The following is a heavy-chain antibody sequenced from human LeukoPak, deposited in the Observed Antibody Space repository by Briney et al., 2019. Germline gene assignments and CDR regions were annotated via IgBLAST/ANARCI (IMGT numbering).Heavy chain of an antibody. CDR2: ISSSSSYI. CDR3: AREANYYGSGFDY. Sequence: GGSLRLSCAASGFTFSSYSMNWVRQAPGKGLEWVSSISSSSSYIYYADSVKGRFTISRDNAKNSLYLQMNSLRAEDTAVYYCAREANYYGSGFDYWGQGTLVTVSS. D-gene: IGHD3-10*01. J-gene: IGHJ4*02. CDR1: GFTFSSYS. V-gene: IGHV3-21*01.